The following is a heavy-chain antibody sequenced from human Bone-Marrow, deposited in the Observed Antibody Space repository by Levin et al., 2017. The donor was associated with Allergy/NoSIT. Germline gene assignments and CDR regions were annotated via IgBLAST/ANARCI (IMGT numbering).Heavy chain of an antibody. V-gene: IGHV4-31*03. CDR3: ARSHPFDH. CDR2: ISNTGSL. Sequence: SETLSLTCTVSGDSINSGRHYWSWIRQHPGTGLEWIGHISNTGSLYYNPSLKSRVTISVDTSKNQFSLTLDSVTAADTAVYSCARSHPFDHWGQGTLVTVSS. J-gene: IGHJ4*02. CDR1: GDSINSGRHY.